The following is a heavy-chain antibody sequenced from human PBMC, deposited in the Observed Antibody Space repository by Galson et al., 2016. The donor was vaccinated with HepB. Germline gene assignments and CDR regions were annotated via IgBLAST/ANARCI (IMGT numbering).Heavy chain of an antibody. CDR2: TFYSGRT. CDR1: GGSVTASPYY. V-gene: IGHV4-39*01. D-gene: IGHD3-10*01. CDR3: ARQRRFGTWDEIDY. J-gene: IGHJ4*02. Sequence: SETLSLTCTVSGGSVTASPYYHAWIRQPPGKGLEWIGNTFYSGRTYYNPSLKSRLTISVDPSKNQFSLRLRSVTAADTAVYYCARQRRFGTWDEIDYWGQGTLVTVSS.